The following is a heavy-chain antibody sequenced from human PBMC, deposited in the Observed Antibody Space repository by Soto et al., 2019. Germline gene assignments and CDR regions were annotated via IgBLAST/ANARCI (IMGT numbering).Heavy chain of an antibody. D-gene: IGHD2-2*01. CDR1: GFTFSSYS. CDR2: ISSGGSNI. CDR3: ARRAPKDIVVVPAVSYYYYYGMDV. J-gene: IGHJ6*02. Sequence: EVQLVESGGGLVKPGGSLRLSCAASGFTFSSYSMNWVRQAPGKGLEGVSSISSGGSNIYYADSVKGRFTISRDNAKNSLYLQMNSLRAEDTAVYYCARRAPKDIVVVPAVSYYYYYGMDVWGQGTTVTVSS. V-gene: IGHV3-21*01.